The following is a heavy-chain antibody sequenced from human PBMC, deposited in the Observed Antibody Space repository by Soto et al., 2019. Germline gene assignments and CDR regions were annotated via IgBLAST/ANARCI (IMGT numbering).Heavy chain of an antibody. D-gene: IGHD6-19*01. J-gene: IGHJ4*02. CDR2: IKQDGSEK. Sequence: EVQLVESGGGLVQPGGSLRLSCAASGSTFSSYWMNWVRQAPGKGLEWVANIKQDGSEKNYVDSVKGRFTISRDNAKHSLYLQINSLRAEYTAVYYCFGGYGWLSDSWGQGTLVTVSS. CDR3: FGGYGWLSDS. CDR1: GSTFSSYW. V-gene: IGHV3-7*05.